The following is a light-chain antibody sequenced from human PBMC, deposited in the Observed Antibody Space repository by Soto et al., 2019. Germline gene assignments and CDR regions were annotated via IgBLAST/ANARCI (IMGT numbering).Light chain of an antibody. V-gene: IGLV1-44*01. J-gene: IGLJ3*02. CDR3: ATWDDSLNGPV. CDR1: TSNIGSNS. Sequence: QSVLTQQPSASGTPGQRVSISCSGSTSNIGSNSVKWYQQLPGTAPKLLIYINNQRPSGVPDRFSGSKSGTSASLAISGLQSEDEADYYCATWDDSLNGPVFGGGTKLTVL. CDR2: INN.